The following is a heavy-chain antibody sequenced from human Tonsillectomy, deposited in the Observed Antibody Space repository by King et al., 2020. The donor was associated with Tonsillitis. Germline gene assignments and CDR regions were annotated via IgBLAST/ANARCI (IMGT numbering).Heavy chain of an antibody. CDR1: GFTFSRYA. J-gene: IGHJ6*02. CDR3: ARAQWGYSPYFYGMDV. V-gene: IGHV3-64*01. D-gene: IGHD1-26*01. CDR2: ISNNGRST. Sequence: QLVQSGGGLVQPGGSLRLSCAASGFTFSRYAMHWVRQAPGKGLEFVSAISNNGRSTYYANSVKGRFTISRDNSKNTLYLQMGSLRPEDMAVYYCARAQWGYSPYFYGMDVWGQGTTVTVSS.